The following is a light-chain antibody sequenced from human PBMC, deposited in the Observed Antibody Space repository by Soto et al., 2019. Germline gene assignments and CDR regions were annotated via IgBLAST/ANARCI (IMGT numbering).Light chain of an antibody. CDR1: QGVRND. V-gene: IGKV1-6*01. Sequence: AIQMTQSPSSLSASTGDRVTITCRASQGVRNDLCWYQQKPGKAPRLLIFRASTLQTGVRARCSGSGSGTAFTLTISDLQSEDFATYYSLQGWTFGQGTRVEIK. CDR2: RAS. J-gene: IGKJ1*01. CDR3: LQGWT.